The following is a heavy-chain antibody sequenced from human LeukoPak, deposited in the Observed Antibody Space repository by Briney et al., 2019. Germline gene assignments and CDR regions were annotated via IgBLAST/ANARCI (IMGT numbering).Heavy chain of an antibody. CDR3: ARRADWFDP. CDR2: AYYSGNT. V-gene: IGHV4-59*01. Sequence: SETLSLTCTVSGGSIRSYYWSWIRRPPGKALEWIGNAYYSGNTNYNPSLRSRVTISIDTSKNQISLKLSSVTAADTAVYYCARRADWFDPWGQGILVTVSS. CDR1: GGSIRSYY. J-gene: IGHJ5*02.